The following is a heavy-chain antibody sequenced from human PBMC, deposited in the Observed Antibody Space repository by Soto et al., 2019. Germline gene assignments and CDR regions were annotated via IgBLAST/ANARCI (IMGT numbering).Heavy chain of an antibody. CDR3: VSPSGGYFDDAFDI. Sequence: QVHVVQSGAEVKKPGASVKISCKASGHTFSNYALHWVRQAPGQRLEWMGWVNAGNGHTKYSQNFQGRVTFTRDTSASTVYMELSSLTSEDTAVYYCVSPSGGYFDDAFDIWGQGTMGTVSS. CDR1: GHTFSNYA. D-gene: IGHD3-22*01. J-gene: IGHJ3*02. V-gene: IGHV1-3*01. CDR2: VNAGNGHT.